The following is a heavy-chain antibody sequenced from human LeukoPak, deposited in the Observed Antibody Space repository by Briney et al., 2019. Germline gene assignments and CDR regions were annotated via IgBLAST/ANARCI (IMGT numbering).Heavy chain of an antibody. CDR1: GGSFSGYY. J-gene: IGHJ4*02. CDR2: INHSGST. CDR3: ASLGDLGYYYDSSGYYYFPY. V-gene: IGHV4-34*01. D-gene: IGHD3-22*01. Sequence: SETLSLTCAVYGGSFSGYYWSWTRQPPGKGLEWIGEINHSGSTNYNPSLKSRVTISVDTSKNQFSLKLSSVTAADTAVYYCASLGDLGYYYDSSGYYYFPYWGQGTLVTVSS.